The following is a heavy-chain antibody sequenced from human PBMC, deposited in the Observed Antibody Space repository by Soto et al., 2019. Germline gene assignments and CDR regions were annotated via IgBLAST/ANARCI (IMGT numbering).Heavy chain of an antibody. Sequence: EVQLLESGGGLVQPGGSLRLSCAASGFTFNSYAMSWVRQAPGKGLEWVSITSGGGGTTYYADSVKGRFASSRDNSKNTLYLEMNSLRAEDTAVYFCAKRYHTTTSCFDYWGQGTLVTVSS. J-gene: IGHJ4*02. CDR1: GFTFNSYA. V-gene: IGHV3-23*01. D-gene: IGHD2-2*01. CDR3: AKRYHTTTSCFDY. CDR2: TSGGGGTT.